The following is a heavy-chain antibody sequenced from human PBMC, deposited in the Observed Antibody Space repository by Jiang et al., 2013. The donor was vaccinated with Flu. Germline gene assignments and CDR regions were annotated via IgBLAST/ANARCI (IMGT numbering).Heavy chain of an antibody. Sequence: RQAPGKGLEWVAVISYDGSNKYYADSVKGRFTISRDNSKNTLYLQMNSLRAEDTAVYYCAKGITVGNYYYYYGTDVWGQGTTVTVSS. CDR2: ISYDGSNK. V-gene: IGHV3-30*18. D-gene: IGHD1-20*01. J-gene: IGHJ6*02. CDR3: AKGITVGNYYYYYGTDV.